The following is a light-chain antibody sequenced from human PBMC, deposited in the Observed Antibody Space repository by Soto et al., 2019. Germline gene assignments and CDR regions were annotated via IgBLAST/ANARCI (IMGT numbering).Light chain of an antibody. Sequence: DIVVTQSPDSLAVSLGERATIRCRSSQSVLSYPENKNYFGWYQQKPGQPPRLLFYWASTRASGVPDRFTGSGSGTDFTLTSSSLQAEDVAIYYCQQYYSYPRTFGQGTRVDIK. CDR3: QQYYSYPRT. V-gene: IGKV4-1*01. CDR2: WAS. J-gene: IGKJ1*01. CDR1: QSVLSYPENKNY.